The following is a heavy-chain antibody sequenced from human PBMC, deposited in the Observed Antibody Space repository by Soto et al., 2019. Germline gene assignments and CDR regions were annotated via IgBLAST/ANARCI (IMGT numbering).Heavy chain of an antibody. J-gene: IGHJ4*02. V-gene: IGHV4-34*01. CDR1: GGSFSGYY. CDR3: AIRSSYYYGSGSYFYFDY. Sequence: PSETLSLTCAVYGGSFSGYYWSWIRQPPGKGLEWIGSIYYSGSTYYNPSLKSRVTISVDTSKNQFSLKLSSVTAADTAVYYCAIRSSYYYGSGSYFYFDYWGQGTLVTVSS. D-gene: IGHD3-10*01. CDR2: IYYSGST.